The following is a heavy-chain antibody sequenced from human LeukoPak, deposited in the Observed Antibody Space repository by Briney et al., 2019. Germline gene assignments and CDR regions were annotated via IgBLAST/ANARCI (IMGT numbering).Heavy chain of an antibody. V-gene: IGHV3-7*03. J-gene: IGHJ4*02. Sequence: GGSLRLSCAASGFTFSSYWMSWVRQAPGKGLEWVANIKQDGSEKYYVDSVKGRFTISRDNAKNSLYLQMNSLRAEDTAVYYCARYRSVTTGKRFFDYWGQGTLVTVSS. D-gene: IGHD4-17*01. CDR2: IKQDGSEK. CDR1: GFTFSSYW. CDR3: ARYRSVTTGKRFFDY.